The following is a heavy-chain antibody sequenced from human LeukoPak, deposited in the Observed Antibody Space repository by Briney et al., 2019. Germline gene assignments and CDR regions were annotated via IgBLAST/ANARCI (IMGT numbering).Heavy chain of an antibody. D-gene: IGHD2-2*01. Sequence: SETLSLTCTVSGGSISSGGYYWSWIRQHPGKGLEWIGYIYYSGSTYYNPSLKSRVTISVDTSKNQFSLKLISVTAADTPVYYLSRRGKYCSNTRRPYHWGQGTLVTVSS. CDR1: GGSISSGGYY. CDR3: SRRGKYCSNTRRPYH. J-gene: IGHJ5*02. V-gene: IGHV4-31*03. CDR2: IYYSGST.